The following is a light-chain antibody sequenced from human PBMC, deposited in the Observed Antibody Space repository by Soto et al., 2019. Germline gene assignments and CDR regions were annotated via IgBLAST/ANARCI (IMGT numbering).Light chain of an antibody. V-gene: IGKV1-27*01. CDR1: QGISNY. CDR3: QKYNSAPALT. J-gene: IGKJ4*01. CDR2: AAS. Sequence: DVQMTQSPSSLSASVGDRVTITCRASQGISNYLAWYQQKPGKVPKLLIYAASTLQSGVPSRFSGSGSGTDFTLTIHSLQPEDVATYYCQKYNSAPALTFGGGTKVEIK.